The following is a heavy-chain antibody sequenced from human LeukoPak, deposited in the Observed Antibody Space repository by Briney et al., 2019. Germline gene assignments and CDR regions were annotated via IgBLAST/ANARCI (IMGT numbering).Heavy chain of an antibody. CDR3: TRGNIVVVPAAPPAY. J-gene: IGHJ4*02. Sequence: ASVKVSCKASGYTFTSYYIHWVRQAPGQGLEWMGIINPSGDSTTYAQKFQGRVPMTRDTSTNTVYLELSSLTSEDTALYYCTRGNIVVVPAAPPAYWGQGTLVTVSS. V-gene: IGHV1-46*01. CDR1: GYTFTSYY. D-gene: IGHD2-2*01. CDR2: INPSGDST.